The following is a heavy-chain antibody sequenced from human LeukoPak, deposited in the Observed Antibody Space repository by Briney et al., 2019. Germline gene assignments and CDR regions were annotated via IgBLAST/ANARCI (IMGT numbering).Heavy chain of an antibody. D-gene: IGHD3-9*01. CDR3: ARDPGPDYDILTGYSYYYYGMDV. CDR1: GGSISSYY. V-gene: IGHV4-59*01. CDR2: IYYSGST. Sequence: PSETLSLTCTVSGGSISSYYWSWIRQPPGKGLECIGYIYYSGSTNYNPSLKSRVTISVDTSKNQFSLKLSSVTAADTAVYYCARDPGPDYDILTGYSYYYYGMDVWGQGTTVTVSS. J-gene: IGHJ6*02.